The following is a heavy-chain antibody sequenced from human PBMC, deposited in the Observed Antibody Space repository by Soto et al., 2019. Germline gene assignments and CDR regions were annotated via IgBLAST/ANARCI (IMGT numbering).Heavy chain of an antibody. V-gene: IGHV4-39*01. CDR2: IYYSGST. J-gene: IGHJ6*02. CDR3: ARHFPPMAHYYYYGMDV. D-gene: IGHD2-8*01. Sequence: QLQLQESGPGLVKPSETLSLTCTVSGGSISSSSYYWGWIRQPPGKGLEWIGSIYYSGSTYYNPSLKSRVTISVDTSKNQFSLKLSSVTAADTAVYYCARHFPPMAHYYYYGMDVWGQGTTVTVSS. CDR1: GGSISSSSYY.